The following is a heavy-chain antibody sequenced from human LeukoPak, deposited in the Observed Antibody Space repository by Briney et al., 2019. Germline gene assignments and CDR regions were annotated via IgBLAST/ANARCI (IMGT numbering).Heavy chain of an antibody. CDR1: GFTFSDYW. D-gene: IGHD6-19*01. V-gene: IGHV3-7*01. J-gene: IGHJ4*02. Sequence: GGSLRLSCVASGFTFSDYWLSWVRQAPGKGLQWVANIKYDGGETYHADSVKGRFTISRDNAKNSLYLQMNSLRAEDTAVYYCARAASIAVAGTIDYFDYWGQGTLVTVSS. CDR3: ARAASIAVAGTIDYFDY. CDR2: IKYDGGET.